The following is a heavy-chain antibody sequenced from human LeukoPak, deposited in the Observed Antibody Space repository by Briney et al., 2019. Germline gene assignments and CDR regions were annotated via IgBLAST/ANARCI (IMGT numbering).Heavy chain of an antibody. D-gene: IGHD5-18*01. V-gene: IGHV4-38-2*02. J-gene: IGHJ4*02. CDR2: IYHSGST. CDR3: ARAYSYGLPNDY. Sequence: SETLSLTCTVSGYSISSGYYWGWIRQPPGKGLEWIGSIYHSGSTYYNPSLKSRVTISVDTSKNQFSLKLSSVTAADTAVYYCARAYSYGLPNDYWGQGTLVTVSS. CDR1: GYSISSGYY.